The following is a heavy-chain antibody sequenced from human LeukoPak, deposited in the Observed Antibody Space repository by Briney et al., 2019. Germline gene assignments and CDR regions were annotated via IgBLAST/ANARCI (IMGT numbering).Heavy chain of an antibody. V-gene: IGHV4-34*01. D-gene: IGHD6-13*01. Sequence: SETLSLTCAVYGGSFSGYYWSWIRQPPGKGLEWIGEINHSGSTNYNPSLKSRVTISVDTSKNQFSLKLSSVTAADTAVYYCARFGYSSSWYQLPPLYYYYMDVWGKGTAVTVSS. CDR2: INHSGST. CDR1: GGSFSGYY. J-gene: IGHJ6*03. CDR3: ARFGYSSSWYQLPPLYYYYMDV.